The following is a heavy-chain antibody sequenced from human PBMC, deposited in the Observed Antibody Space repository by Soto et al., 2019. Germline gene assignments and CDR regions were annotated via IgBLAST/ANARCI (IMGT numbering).Heavy chain of an antibody. V-gene: IGHV1-8*01. J-gene: IGHJ6*02. D-gene: IGHD3-22*01. CDR1: GYTFTSYD. Sequence: QVQLVQSGAEVKKPGASVKVSCKASGYTFTSYDINWVRQATGQGREWMGWMDPNSDNTGYAQKLQGTVAMTRNTSISTAYMELSSLRSEDTAVYYCARKIRFDNSSYYYYGMDVWGQGTTVTVSS. CDR3: ARKIRFDNSSYYYYGMDV. CDR2: MDPNSDNT.